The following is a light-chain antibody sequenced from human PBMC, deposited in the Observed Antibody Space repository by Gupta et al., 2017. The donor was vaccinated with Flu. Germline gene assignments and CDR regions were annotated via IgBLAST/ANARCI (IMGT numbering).Light chain of an antibody. CDR3: SSYTSSSSYV. CDR1: SSDAGAYNY. Sequence: QSALTQPASVSGSPGQSITISCTGTSSDAGAYNYVSWYQQHPGKAPKLMIYEVSNRPSGVSNRFSGSKSGNTASLTISGLQAEDEADYYCSSYTSSSSYVFGTGTKVTVL. CDR2: EVS. J-gene: IGLJ1*01. V-gene: IGLV2-14*01.